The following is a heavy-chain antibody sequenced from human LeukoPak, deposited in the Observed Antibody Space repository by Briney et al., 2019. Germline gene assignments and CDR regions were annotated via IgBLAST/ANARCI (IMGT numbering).Heavy chain of an antibody. J-gene: IGHJ4*02. CDR1: GFTFSSYA. Sequence: GGSLRLSCAASGFTFSSYAMSWVRQAPGKGLEWVSAISGSGGSTYYADSVKGRFTISRDNSKSTLYLQMNSLRPEDTAVYYCAKNEAVVVPPASYFDYWGQGTLVTVSS. CDR2: ISGSGGST. CDR3: AKNEAVVVPPASYFDY. V-gene: IGHV3-23*01. D-gene: IGHD2-2*01.